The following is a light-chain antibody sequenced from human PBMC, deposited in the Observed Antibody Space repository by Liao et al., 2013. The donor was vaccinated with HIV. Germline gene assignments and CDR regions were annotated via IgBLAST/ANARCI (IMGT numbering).Light chain of an antibody. V-gene: IGLV3-1*01. CDR3: QAWDSSTVV. CDR1: KLGDKY. CDR2: QDS. Sequence: SYELTQPPSVSVSPGQTVSITCSGDKLGDKYACWYQQKPGQSPVVVMYQDSKRPSGIPERFSGSNSGNTATLTISGTQAMDEADYYCQAWDSSTVVFGGGTKLTVL. J-gene: IGLJ2*01.